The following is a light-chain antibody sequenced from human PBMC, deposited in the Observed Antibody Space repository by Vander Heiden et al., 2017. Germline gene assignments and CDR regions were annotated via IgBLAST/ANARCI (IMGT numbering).Light chain of an antibody. V-gene: IGLV3-25*03. CDR2: KDT. Sequence: SYELTQPPSMPVSPGQTARITCPGDSLSKQFAYWYQQKPGQATILVIFKDTRRPSGIPERVSGASSGTTVTLTISGVQAEDEADYYCQSTDNTGNFVLFGGGTKLTVL. J-gene: IGLJ2*01. CDR1: SLSKQF. CDR3: QSTDNTGNFVL.